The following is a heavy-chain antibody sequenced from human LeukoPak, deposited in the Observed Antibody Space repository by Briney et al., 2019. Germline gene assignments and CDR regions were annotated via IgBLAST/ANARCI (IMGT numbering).Heavy chain of an antibody. CDR3: ARIVVVPAAIFGGTYYFDY. CDR1: GGSISSSSYY. Sequence: SETLSLTCTVSGGSISSSSYYWGWIRQPPGKGLEWIGSIYYSGSTYYNPPLKSRVTISVDTSKNQFSLKLSSVTAADTAVYYCARIVVVPAAIFGGTYYFDYWGQGTLVTVSS. V-gene: IGHV4-39*01. D-gene: IGHD2-2*01. J-gene: IGHJ4*02. CDR2: IYYSGST.